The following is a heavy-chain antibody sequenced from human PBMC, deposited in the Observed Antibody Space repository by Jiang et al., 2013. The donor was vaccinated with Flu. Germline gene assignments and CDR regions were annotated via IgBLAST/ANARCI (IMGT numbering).Heavy chain of an antibody. Sequence: TFSSYAMSWVRQAPGKGLEWVSAISGSGGSTYYADSVKGRFTISRDNSKNTLYLQMNSLRAEDTAVYYCAKGSLGGDYFDYWGQGTLVTVSS. V-gene: IGHV3-23*01. D-gene: IGHD4-17*01. CDR2: ISGSGGST. CDR1: TFSSYA. CDR3: AKGSLGGDYFDY. J-gene: IGHJ4*02.